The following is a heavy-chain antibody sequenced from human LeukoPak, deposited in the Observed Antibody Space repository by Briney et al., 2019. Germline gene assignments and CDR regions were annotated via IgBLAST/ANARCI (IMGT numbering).Heavy chain of an antibody. Sequence: LECVSSISGSGCSTNYADSVKGRFTISRDNSKNTLYLQMNSLRAEDTAVYYCVAMGDFDYWGQGTLVTVSS. CDR3: VAMGDFDY. J-gene: IGHJ4*02. D-gene: IGHD5-18*01. V-gene: IGHV3-23*01. CDR2: ISGSGCST.